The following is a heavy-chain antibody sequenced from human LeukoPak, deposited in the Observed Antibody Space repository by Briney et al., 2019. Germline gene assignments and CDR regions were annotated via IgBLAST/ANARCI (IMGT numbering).Heavy chain of an antibody. J-gene: IGHJ3*02. D-gene: IGHD3-22*01. CDR2: IYYSGST. CDR1: GGSISSYY. Sequence: PETLSLTCTVSGGSISSYYWSWIRQPPGKGLEWIGYIYYSGSTNYNPSLKSRVTISVDTSKNQFSLKLSSVAAADTAVYYCARRTYYDSSGYNGAFDIWGQGTMVTVSS. CDR3: ARRTYYDSSGYNGAFDI. V-gene: IGHV4-59*08.